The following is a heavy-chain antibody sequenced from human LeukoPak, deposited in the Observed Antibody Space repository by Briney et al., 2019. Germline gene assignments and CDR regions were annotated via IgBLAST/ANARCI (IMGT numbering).Heavy chain of an antibody. V-gene: IGHV3-48*02. J-gene: IGHJ5*02. CDR2: ISSSGSTK. CDR3: AIEGYCSGGTCYTNWFDT. Sequence: GGSLRLSCAASGFTFSSYSMNWVRQAPGKGLEWVSYISSSGSTKYYADSVKGRFTISRDNAQNSLYLQMNSLRDEDTAVYYCAIEGYCSGGTCYTNWFDTWRQGTLVTVSS. D-gene: IGHD2-15*01. CDR1: GFTFSSYS.